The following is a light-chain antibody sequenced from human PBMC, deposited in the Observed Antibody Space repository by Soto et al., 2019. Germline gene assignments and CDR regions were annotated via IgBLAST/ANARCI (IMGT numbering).Light chain of an antibody. V-gene: IGKV3-20*01. CDR2: GAS. Sequence: EIVLTQSPGTLSLSPGERATLSCRASQSVSSSYLAWYQQKPGQAPRLLIYGASSRAPSIPDRFSGSGSGTHFTLTISRLEPKDFAVYYCQQYGTSLFTFGPGTKVDIK. CDR3: QQYGTSLFT. CDR1: QSVSSSY. J-gene: IGKJ3*01.